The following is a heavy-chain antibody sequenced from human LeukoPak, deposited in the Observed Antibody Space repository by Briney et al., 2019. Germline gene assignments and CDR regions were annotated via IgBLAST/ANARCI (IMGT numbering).Heavy chain of an antibody. J-gene: IGHJ5*02. V-gene: IGHV1-2*02. CDR1: AYTFTAYH. CDR3: ALVAAGNWWFDP. Sequence: ASVTVSCKASAYTFTAYHMHWVRQAPGHGLEWIGGIKPNRGGTNYAQKLQGRVTLTRDTSISTGYMELSSLRSDGTAVYYCALVAAGNWWFDPWGQGTLVTVSS. CDR2: IKPNRGGT. D-gene: IGHD2-8*02.